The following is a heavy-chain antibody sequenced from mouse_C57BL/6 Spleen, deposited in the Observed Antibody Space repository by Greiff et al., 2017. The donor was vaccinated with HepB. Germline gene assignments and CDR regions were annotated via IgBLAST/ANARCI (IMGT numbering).Heavy chain of an antibody. Sequence: EVKLVESGGGLVKPGGSLKLSCAASGFTFSDYGMHWVRQAPEKGLEWVAYISSGSSTIYYADTVKGRFTISRDNAKNTRFLQMTSLRSEDTAMYYCARSHYYGSSYGAMDYWGQGTSVTVSS. J-gene: IGHJ4*01. CDR2: ISSGSSTI. D-gene: IGHD1-1*01. V-gene: IGHV5-17*01. CDR1: GFTFSDYG. CDR3: ARSHYYGSSYGAMDY.